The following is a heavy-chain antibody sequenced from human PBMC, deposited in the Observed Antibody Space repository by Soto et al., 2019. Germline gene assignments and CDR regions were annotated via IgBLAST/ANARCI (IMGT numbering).Heavy chain of an antibody. D-gene: IGHD3-10*01. CDR2: ISSGSNYT. CDR3: ARDFKESQYYYYCMDV. Sequence: EVQLVESGGGLVKPGGSLRLSCVVSGFTFSSYSMNWVRQAPGKGLEWVSSISSGSNYTYYADSVKGQFTISRDNAKNSVYLQMNSLRAEDTALYYCARDFKESQYYYYCMDVWGKGTTVTVSS. V-gene: IGHV3-21*06. CDR1: GFTFSSYS. J-gene: IGHJ6*03.